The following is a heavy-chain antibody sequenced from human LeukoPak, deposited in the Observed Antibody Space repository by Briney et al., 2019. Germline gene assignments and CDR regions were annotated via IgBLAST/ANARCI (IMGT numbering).Heavy chain of an antibody. Sequence: PGGSLRLSCTASGFTFGDYRMMWFRQAPGKGLEWVGFIRTKAYDGTTEYAASVKDRFTISRDDSKSVAYLQMNSLKTEDTAVYYCTRDWFGETSRFFDYWGQGTLVTVSS. V-gene: IGHV3-49*03. D-gene: IGHD3-10*01. CDR3: TRDWFGETSRFFDY. J-gene: IGHJ4*02. CDR1: GFTFGDYR. CDR2: IRTKAYDGTT.